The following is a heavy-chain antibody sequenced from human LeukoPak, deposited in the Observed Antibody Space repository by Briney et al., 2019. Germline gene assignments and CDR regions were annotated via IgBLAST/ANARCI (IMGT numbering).Heavy chain of an antibody. CDR2: IYYSGST. D-gene: IGHD6-19*01. J-gene: IGHJ4*02. CDR3: ASSSSGWSSVRYFDY. CDR1: GGSMSPYH. V-gene: IGHV4-59*12. Sequence: PSETLSLTCTVSGGSMSPYHWGWIRQPPGKGLEWTGYIYYSGSTNYNPSLKSRVTISVDTSKNQFSLKLSSVTAADTAVYYCASSSSGWSSVRYFDYWGQGTLVTVSS.